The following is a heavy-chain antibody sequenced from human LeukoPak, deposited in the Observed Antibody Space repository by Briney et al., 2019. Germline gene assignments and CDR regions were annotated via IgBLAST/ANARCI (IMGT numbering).Heavy chain of an antibody. CDR2: IYYSGST. V-gene: IGHV4-30-4*08. CDR1: GGSISSYY. D-gene: IGHD4-17*01. Sequence: SETLSLTCTVSGGSISSYYWSWIRQPPGKGLEWIGYIYYSGSTYYNPSLKSRVTISVDTSKNQFSLKLSSVTAAGTAVYYCARVAAVTTSPQFDYWGQGTLVTVSS. J-gene: IGHJ4*02. CDR3: ARVAAVTTSPQFDY.